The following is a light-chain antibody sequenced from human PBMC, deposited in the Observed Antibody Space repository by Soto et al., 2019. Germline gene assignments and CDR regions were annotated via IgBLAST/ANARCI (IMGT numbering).Light chain of an antibody. Sequence: DIQMTQSPSSLSASVGGRVTITCRASQSINSYLNWYRQKPGKAPKLLIYAASSLQSGVPSRFSGRGSGTDFTLTISSLQHEDFETYYCQQSYSSPITLGQGTRLEIK. V-gene: IGKV1-39*01. CDR2: AAS. CDR1: QSINSY. CDR3: QQSYSSPIT. J-gene: IGKJ5*01.